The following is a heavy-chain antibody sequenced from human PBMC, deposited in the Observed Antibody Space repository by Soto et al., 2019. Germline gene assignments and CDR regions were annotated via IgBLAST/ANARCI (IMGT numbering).Heavy chain of an antibody. Sequence: ETLSLTCAVYGGSFSGYYWSWIRQPPGKGLEWIGEINHSGSTNYNPSLKSRVTISVDTSKNQFSLKLSSVTAADTAVYYCAILRYSSSWYHNNWFDPWGQGTLVTVSS. CDR1: GGSFSGYY. CDR2: INHSGST. V-gene: IGHV4-34*01. D-gene: IGHD6-13*01. J-gene: IGHJ5*02. CDR3: AILRYSSSWYHNNWFDP.